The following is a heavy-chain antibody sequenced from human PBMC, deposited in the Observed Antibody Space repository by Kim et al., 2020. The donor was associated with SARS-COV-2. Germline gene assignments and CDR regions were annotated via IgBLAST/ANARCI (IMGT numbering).Heavy chain of an antibody. V-gene: IGHV1-3*01. CDR1: GYTFTSYA. Sequence: ASVKVSCKASGYTFTSYAMHWVRQAPGQRLEWMGWINAGNGNTKYSQKFQGRVTITRDTSASTAYMELSSLRSEDTAVYYCARDVEARDIVVVPAAFFDYWGQGTLVTVSS. CDR3: ARDVEARDIVVVPAAFFDY. D-gene: IGHD2-2*01. J-gene: IGHJ4*02. CDR2: INAGNGNT.